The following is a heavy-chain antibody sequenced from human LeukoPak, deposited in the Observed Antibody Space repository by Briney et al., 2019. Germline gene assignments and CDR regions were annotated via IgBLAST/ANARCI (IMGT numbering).Heavy chain of an antibody. D-gene: IGHD2-2*01. J-gene: IGHJ3*01. CDR1: GFTFSNYA. CDR2: ISTNGGST. Sequence: GGSLRLSCAASGFTFSNYAMHWVRQAPGKGLEYVSAISTNGGSTHYAYSVKGRFTVSRDNSKDIVFLRMGSLRAEDMGVYFCARGYCGSASCYPNDAFDFWGQGSMVTVSS. V-gene: IGHV3-64*01. CDR3: ARGYCGSASCYPNDAFDF.